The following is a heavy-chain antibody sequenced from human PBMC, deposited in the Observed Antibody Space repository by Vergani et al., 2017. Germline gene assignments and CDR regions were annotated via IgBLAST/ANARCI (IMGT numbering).Heavy chain of an antibody. D-gene: IGHD3-10*01. CDR3: ARDYYDSGSPLD. V-gene: IGHV4-59*01. J-gene: IGHJ4*02. CDR2: IYYSGST. Sequence: QVQLQESGPGLVKPSETLSLTCTVSGGSISSYYWSWIRQPPGTGLEWIGYIYYSGSTNYNPSLKSRVTISVDTSKNQFSLTLSAVTAADTAVYYCARDYYDSGSPLDWGQGTLVTVSS. CDR1: GGSISSYY.